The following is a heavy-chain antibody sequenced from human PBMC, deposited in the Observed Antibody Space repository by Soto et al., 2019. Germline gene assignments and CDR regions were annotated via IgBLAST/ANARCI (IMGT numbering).Heavy chain of an antibody. CDR3: ATLQGTYYYGSGSYYLPY. Sequence: EVQLLESGGGLVQPGGSLRLSCAASGFTFSSYVMSWVRQAPGKGLEWVSAISGSGGSTYYADSVKGRFTISRDNSKNTMYLQMTRLRAEDTAVYYCATLQGTYYYGSGSYYLPYWGQGTLVTVSS. CDR1: GFTFSSYV. V-gene: IGHV3-23*01. J-gene: IGHJ4*02. D-gene: IGHD3-10*01. CDR2: ISGSGGST.